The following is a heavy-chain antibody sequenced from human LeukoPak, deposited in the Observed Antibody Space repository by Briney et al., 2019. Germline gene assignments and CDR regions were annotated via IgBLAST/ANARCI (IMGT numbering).Heavy chain of an antibody. CDR2: ISATGEST. D-gene: IGHD4-23*01. J-gene: IGHJ4*02. V-gene: IGHV3-23*01. CDR1: GFTFSSYV. CDR3: AKVQMGGNYQFDY. Sequence: GGSLRLSCAASGFTFSSYVMSWVRQAPGKGLEWVSGISATGESTYYADSVKGRFSISRDNSENTLYLQMNSLRADDTAEYYCAKVQMGGNYQFDYWGQGALVTVSS.